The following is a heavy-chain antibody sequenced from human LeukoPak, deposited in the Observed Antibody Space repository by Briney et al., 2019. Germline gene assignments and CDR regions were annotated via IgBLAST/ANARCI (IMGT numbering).Heavy chain of an antibody. Sequence: GGSLRLSCAVSGFTLSSYWMSWVRQAPGKGLEWVANIKQDGSEKHYVDSVKGRFIISRDNVKKSLYLQMNSLRAEDTAVYYCARAGYSYADYWGQGTLVTVSS. D-gene: IGHD5-18*01. V-gene: IGHV3-7*01. J-gene: IGHJ4*02. CDR3: ARAGYSYADY. CDR1: GFTLSSYW. CDR2: IKQDGSEK.